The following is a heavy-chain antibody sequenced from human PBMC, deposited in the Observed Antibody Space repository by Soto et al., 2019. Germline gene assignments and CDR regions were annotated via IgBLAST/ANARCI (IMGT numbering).Heavy chain of an antibody. Sequence: EVQVEESGGDLVQPGGSLRLSCVASGFTFSSYEMNWVRQAPGKGLEWVSYISSSGMTVYYADSVKGRFTISRDNAKNSLYLQMNNLRAEDTAVYYCARPQEIDNFWSLGYYYTVDVWGQGTTVTVSS. V-gene: IGHV3-48*03. CDR1: GFTFSSYE. D-gene: IGHD3-3*01. CDR2: ISSSGMTV. CDR3: ARPQEIDNFWSLGYYYTVDV. J-gene: IGHJ6*02.